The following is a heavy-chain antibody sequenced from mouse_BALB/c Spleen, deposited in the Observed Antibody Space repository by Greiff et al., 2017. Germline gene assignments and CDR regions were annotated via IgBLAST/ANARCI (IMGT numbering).Heavy chain of an antibody. Sequence: EVQLVESGGGLVKPGGSLKLSCAASGFTFSSYAMSWVRQSPEKRLEWVAEISSGGSYTYYPDTVTGRFTISRDNAKNTLYLEMSSLRSEDTAMYYCARDRGYYLDYRGQGTTHTVSS. J-gene: IGHJ2*01. CDR1: GFTFSSYA. CDR2: ISSGGSYT. V-gene: IGHV5-9-4*01. D-gene: IGHD3-1*01. CDR3: ARDRGYYLDY.